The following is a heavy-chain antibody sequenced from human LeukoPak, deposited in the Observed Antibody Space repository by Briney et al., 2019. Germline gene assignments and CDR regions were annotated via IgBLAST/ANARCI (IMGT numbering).Heavy chain of an antibody. D-gene: IGHD1-1*01. J-gene: IGHJ4*02. V-gene: IGHV3-21*01. Sequence: PGGSLRLSCAASGFTVSSYSMNWVRQAPGKGLEWVSSISSSSTYMYYADSVKGRFTISRDNAKNSLYLQMNSLRAEDTAVYYCARGVWELTTYFDYWGQGSLVTVSS. CDR1: GFTVSSYS. CDR3: ARGVWELTTYFDY. CDR2: ISSSSTYM.